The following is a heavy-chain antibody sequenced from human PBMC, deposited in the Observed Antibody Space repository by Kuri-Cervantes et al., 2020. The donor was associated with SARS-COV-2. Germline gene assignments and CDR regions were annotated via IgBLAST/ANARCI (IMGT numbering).Heavy chain of an antibody. CDR2: INPSSGGT. D-gene: IGHD3-22*01. V-gene: IGHV1-2*02. CDR1: GYTFTGYY. J-gene: IGHJ3*02. CDR3: ARGPQWLGGDIQDAFDI. Sequence: ASVKVSCKASGYTFTGYYMHWVRQAPGQGLEWMGWINPSSGGTNYAQKFQGRVTMTRDTSISTAYMELSRLRSDDTAVYYCARGPQWLGGDIQDAFDIWGQGTMVIVSS.